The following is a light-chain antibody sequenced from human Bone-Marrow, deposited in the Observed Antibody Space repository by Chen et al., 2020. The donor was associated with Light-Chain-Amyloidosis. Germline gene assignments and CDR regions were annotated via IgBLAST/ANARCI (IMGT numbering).Light chain of an antibody. CDR2: YDS. V-gene: IGLV3-21*04. CDR1: NIGSKS. J-gene: IGLJ3*02. Sequence: SYVLTQPPSVSVAPGKTARITCGGNNIGSKSVHWYQQKPGQAPVLVIYYDSDRPSGIPERFSGSNSGHTVTLTISRLEAGDEADYYCQVWDSSSDWVFGGGPKLTVL. CDR3: QVWDSSSDWV.